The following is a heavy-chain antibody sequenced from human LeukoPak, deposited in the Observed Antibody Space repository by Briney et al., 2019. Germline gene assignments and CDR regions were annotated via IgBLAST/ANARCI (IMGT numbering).Heavy chain of an antibody. J-gene: IGHJ5*02. CDR1: EFIFSSYS. CDR2: ISSSSSTI. D-gene: IGHD2-15*01. Sequence: GGSLRLSCAASEFIFSSYSMNWVRQTPGKGLEWVSYISSSSSTIYYADSVKGRFTISRDNAKNSLYLQMNSLRAEDTAVYYCARHDRYCSGGRCSTGWFDTWGQGTLVTVSS. CDR3: ARHDRYCSGGRCSTGWFDT. V-gene: IGHV3-48*01.